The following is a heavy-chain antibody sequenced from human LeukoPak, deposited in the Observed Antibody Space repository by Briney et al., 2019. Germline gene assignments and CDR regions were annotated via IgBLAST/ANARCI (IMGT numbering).Heavy chain of an antibody. CDR2: ISRSSTTI. CDR1: GVTFSSYS. D-gene: IGHD6-13*01. V-gene: IGHV3-48*01. Sequence: GGSLRLSCAASGVTFSSYSMNWVRQAPGKGLEWISYISRSSTTIYYADSVKGRFTISRDNAKNSLYLQMSSLRAEDMALYYCAKDIEAAGTGTFDYWGQGILVTVSS. CDR3: AKDIEAAGTGTFDY. J-gene: IGHJ4*02.